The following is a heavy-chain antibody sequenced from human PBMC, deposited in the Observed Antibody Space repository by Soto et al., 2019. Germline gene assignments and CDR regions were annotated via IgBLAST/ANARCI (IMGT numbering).Heavy chain of an antibody. CDR1: EFTFRSYW. J-gene: IGHJ3*01. Sequence: EVQLVDSGGGLVQPGGSLRLSCAASEFTFRSYWMHWVRQSPGKGLVWVSRISGDGSSTTYADSVRGRFTISRDNAKNTVYVQMDSLRAEDTDVYYCARSLPGTYGAFDLWGQGTMVTVSS. CDR3: ARSLPGTYGAFDL. V-gene: IGHV3-74*01. CDR2: ISGDGSST. D-gene: IGHD1-7*01.